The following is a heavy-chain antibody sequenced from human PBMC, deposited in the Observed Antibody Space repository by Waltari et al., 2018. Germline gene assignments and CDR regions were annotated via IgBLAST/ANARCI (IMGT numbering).Heavy chain of an antibody. CDR2: IKQDGSEK. D-gene: IGHD6-19*01. CDR3: ARGRVGSGWFFYYFDY. J-gene: IGHJ4*02. CDR1: GFTFRSYW. Sequence: EVQLVESGGGLVQPGGSLRLSCAASGFTFRSYWMSWVRQAPGKGLEWVANIKQDGSEKYYVDSVKGRFTISRDNAKNSLYLQMNSLRAEDTAVYYCARGRVGSGWFFYYFDYWGQGTLVTVSS. V-gene: IGHV3-7*01.